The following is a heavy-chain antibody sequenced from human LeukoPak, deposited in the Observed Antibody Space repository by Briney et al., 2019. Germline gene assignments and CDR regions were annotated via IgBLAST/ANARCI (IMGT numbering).Heavy chain of an antibody. Sequence: ASVKVSCKASGYTFTIYYMHWVRQPHGQGLELMGIINPNGSSTSYAQKFQGRATMTRDTSTSTVYMELSSLRSKDTAVYYCARGGQLAHGNYFDYWGQGTLVTVSS. CDR1: GYTFTIYY. J-gene: IGHJ4*02. D-gene: IGHD6-6*01. CDR3: ARGGQLAHGNYFDY. CDR2: INPNGSST. V-gene: IGHV1-46*01.